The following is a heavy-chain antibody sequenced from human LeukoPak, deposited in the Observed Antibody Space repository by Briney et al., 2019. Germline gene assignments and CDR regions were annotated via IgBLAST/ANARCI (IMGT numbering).Heavy chain of an antibody. CDR3: ARVGGDYAFDY. CDR1: GGTFSSYA. V-gene: IGHV1-69*04. Sequence: PSVKVSCKASGGTFSSYAISWVRQAPGQGLEWMGRIIPILGIANYAQKFQGRVTITADKSTSTAYMELSSLRSEDTAVYYCARVGGDYAFDYWGQGTLVTVSS. CDR2: IIPILGIA. D-gene: IGHD4-17*01. J-gene: IGHJ4*02.